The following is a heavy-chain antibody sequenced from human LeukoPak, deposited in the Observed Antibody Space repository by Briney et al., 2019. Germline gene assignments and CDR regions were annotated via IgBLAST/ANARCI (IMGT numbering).Heavy chain of an antibody. V-gene: IGHV1-2*06. J-gene: IGHJ4*02. D-gene: IGHD3-22*01. CDR3: ARGDHTYYYDSSGYSYFDY. CDR1: GYTFTSYG. Sequence: GASVKVSCKASGYTFTSYGISWVRQAPGQGLEWMGRINPNSGGTNYAQKFQGRVTMTRDTSISTAYMELSRLRSDDTAVYYCARGDHTYYYDSSGYSYFDYWGQGTLVTVSS. CDR2: INPNSGGT.